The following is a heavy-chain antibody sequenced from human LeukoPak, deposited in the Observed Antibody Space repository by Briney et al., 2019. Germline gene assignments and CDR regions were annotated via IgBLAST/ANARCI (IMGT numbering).Heavy chain of an antibody. CDR3: ARYSSGWYRKFDY. CDR2: INPNSGGT. V-gene: IGHV1-2*02. D-gene: IGHD6-19*01. J-gene: IGHJ4*02. CDR1: GYTFTGYY. Sequence: GASVKVSCKASGYTFTGYYMHWVRQAPGQGLEWMGWINPNSGGTNYAQKFQGRVTMTRDTSISTAYMELSRLRSDDTAVYYCARYSSGWYRKFDYWGQGTLVTVSS.